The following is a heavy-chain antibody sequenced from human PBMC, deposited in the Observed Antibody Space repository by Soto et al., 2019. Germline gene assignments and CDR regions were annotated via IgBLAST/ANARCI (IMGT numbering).Heavy chain of an antibody. CDR3: ARQEGYYYYYMDV. CDR2: ISAYNGNT. CDR1: GYTFSSYG. V-gene: IGHV1-18*01. J-gene: IGHJ6*03. Sequence: VSVTLYCKAAGYTFSSYGISWVRQAPGQGLEWMGWISAYNGNTNYAQKLQGRVTMTTDTSTSTAYMELRSLRSDDTAVYYCARQEGYYYYYMDVWGKGTTLTVSS.